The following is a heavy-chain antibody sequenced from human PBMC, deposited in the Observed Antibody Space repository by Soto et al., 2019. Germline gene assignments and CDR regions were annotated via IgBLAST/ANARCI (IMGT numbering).Heavy chain of an antibody. D-gene: IGHD3-22*01. CDR2: ISSSGSTI. CDR3: ARDKRYYDSRGYRIYY. J-gene: IGHJ4*02. CDR1: GFTFSDYY. V-gene: IGHV3-11*01. Sequence: QVQLVESGGGLVQPGESLRLSCAASGFTFSDYYMSWIRQAPGKGLEWVSYISSSGSTIYYADSVKGRFTISRDNAKNSLDLQMNSLRAEDTAVYYCARDKRYYDSRGYRIYYWGQGTLVTVSS.